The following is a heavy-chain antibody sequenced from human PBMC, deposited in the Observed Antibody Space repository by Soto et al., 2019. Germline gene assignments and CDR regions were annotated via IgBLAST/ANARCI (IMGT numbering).Heavy chain of an antibody. CDR3: ARVLNGYYLYYFDY. Sequence: LSLTCTVSGGSISSGGYYWSWIRQHPGKGLEWIGYIYYSGSTYYNPSLKSRVTISVDTSKNQFSLKLSSVTAADTAVYYCARVLNGYYLYYFDYWGQGTLVTVPS. D-gene: IGHD3-9*01. J-gene: IGHJ4*02. CDR1: GGSISSGGYY. CDR2: IYYSGST. V-gene: IGHV4-31*03.